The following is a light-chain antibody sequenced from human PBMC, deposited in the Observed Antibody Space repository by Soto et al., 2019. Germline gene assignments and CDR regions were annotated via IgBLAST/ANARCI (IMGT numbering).Light chain of an antibody. Sequence: EIVMTQSRGTLSLSAGERATLSCRASQSVSSSYLAWYQQKPSQAPRLLIYGASSKATGIPARFSGSGSGTDFTLTISRLKPEDFAVYYCQQYGSSPPTFGQGTKVEIK. J-gene: IGKJ1*01. V-gene: IGKV3-20*01. CDR1: QSVSSSY. CDR3: QQYGSSPPT. CDR2: GAS.